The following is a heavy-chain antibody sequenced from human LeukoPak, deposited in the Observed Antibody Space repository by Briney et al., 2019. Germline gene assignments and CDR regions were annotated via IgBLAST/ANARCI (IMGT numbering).Heavy chain of an antibody. Sequence: GGSLRLSCAASGFPFSSYAMSWVRQAPGKGLEWVSAISGSGGSTYYADSVKGRFTISRDNSKNTLYLQMNSLRAEDTAVYYCAKRGWFGELLSAFDIWGQGTMVTVSS. D-gene: IGHD3-10*01. CDR2: ISGSGGST. V-gene: IGHV3-23*01. J-gene: IGHJ3*02. CDR3: AKRGWFGELLSAFDI. CDR1: GFPFSSYA.